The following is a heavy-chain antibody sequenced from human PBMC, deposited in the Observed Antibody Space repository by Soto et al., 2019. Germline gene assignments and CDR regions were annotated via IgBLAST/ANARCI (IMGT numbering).Heavy chain of an antibody. CDR3: AREAGCSSTSCYHYYYYGMDV. J-gene: IGHJ6*02. V-gene: IGHV1-2*04. Sequence: GASVKVSCKASGYTFTGYYMHWVRQAPGQGLEWMGWINPNSGGTNYAQKFQGWVTMTRDTSISTAYMELSRLRSDDTAVYYCAREAGCSSTSCYHYYYYGMDVWGQGTTVTVSS. CDR2: INPNSGGT. CDR1: GYTFTGYY. D-gene: IGHD2-2*01.